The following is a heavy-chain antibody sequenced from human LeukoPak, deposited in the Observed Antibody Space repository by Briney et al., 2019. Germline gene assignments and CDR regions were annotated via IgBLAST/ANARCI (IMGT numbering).Heavy chain of an antibody. Sequence: SVKVSFNASGGTFSIYAISWVRQAPGHGLEWMGGIIPIFGTANYAQKFQGRVTITADESTSTAYMELSSLRSEDTAVYYCAESGMYVWGQGTTVTVSS. CDR2: IIPIFGTA. CDR1: GGTFSIYA. V-gene: IGHV1-69*01. CDR3: AESGMYV. J-gene: IGHJ6*02.